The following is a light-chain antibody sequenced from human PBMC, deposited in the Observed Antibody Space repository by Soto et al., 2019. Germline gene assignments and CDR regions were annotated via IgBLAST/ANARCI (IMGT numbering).Light chain of an antibody. V-gene: IGKV4-1*01. CDR3: QQYYSPPWT. J-gene: IGKJ1*01. CDR1: QSVLFSSNNKNY. Sequence: DIVMTQSPDSLAVSLGERATIKCKSSQSVLFSSNNKNYLAWYQQKPGQSPKLLIYWASTRESGVPDRFSGSGSGTDFTLTISSLQAADVAVYFCQQYYSPPWTFGPGTKVDIK. CDR2: WAS.